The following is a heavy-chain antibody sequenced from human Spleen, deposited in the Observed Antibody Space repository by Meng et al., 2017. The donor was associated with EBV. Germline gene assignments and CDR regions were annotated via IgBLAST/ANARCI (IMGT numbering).Heavy chain of an antibody. D-gene: IGHD3-22*01. CDR3: AHRDRGFDN. Sequence: QITLKESGPTLVKPTQTPTLTCSFSGFSLSASGVGVAWFRQSSGKALELVALIYWDDDQRYSPSLKSRLSITKDIPKNQVVLTMTNMDPADTATYYCAHRDRGFDNWGQGILVTVSS. J-gene: IGHJ4*02. V-gene: IGHV2-5*02. CDR1: GFSLSASGVG. CDR2: IYWDDDQ.